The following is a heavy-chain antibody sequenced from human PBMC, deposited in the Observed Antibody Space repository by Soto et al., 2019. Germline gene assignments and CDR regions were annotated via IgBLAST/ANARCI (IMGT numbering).Heavy chain of an antibody. D-gene: IGHD6-6*01. CDR1: GGSISSGGYY. V-gene: IGHV4-31*03. J-gene: IGHJ4*02. CDR3: ASTKDYSSSLDY. CDR2: VYYSGRT. Sequence: NPSETLSLTCTVSGGSISSGGYYWSWIRQHPAKGLEWIGCVYYSGRTYYNPSLKSRITISVDTSKKYFFLKLSSVTAADTAVYYCASTKDYSSSLDYWGQGVLVTVSS.